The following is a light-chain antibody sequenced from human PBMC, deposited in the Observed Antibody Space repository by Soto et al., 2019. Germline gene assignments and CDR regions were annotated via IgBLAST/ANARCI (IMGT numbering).Light chain of an antibody. J-gene: IGKJ4*01. CDR1: QGIAPY. CDR2: ATS. V-gene: IGKV1-27*01. CDR3: QKYNCAPLT. Sequence: DVQMTQSPSSLSAFLGDRVTITCRASQGIAPYLAWFQQKPGKVPKLLIYATSTLQSGVPSRFSGSGSGTDFTLTINSLQPEDVGTYYCQKYNCAPLTFGGGTKVDIK.